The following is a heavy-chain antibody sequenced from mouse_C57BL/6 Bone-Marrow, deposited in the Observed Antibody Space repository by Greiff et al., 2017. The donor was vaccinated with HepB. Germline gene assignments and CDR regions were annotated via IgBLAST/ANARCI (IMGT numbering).Heavy chain of an antibody. V-gene: IGHV1-15*01. Sequence: VQLQESGAELVRPGASVTLSCKASGYTFTDYEMHWVKQTPVHGLEWIGAIDPETGGTAYNQKFKGKAILTADKSSSTAYMELRSLTSEDSAVYYCTRLSYYYGSSYRYYFDYWGQGTTLTVSS. CDR3: TRLSYYYGSSYRYYFDY. D-gene: IGHD1-1*01. CDR2: IDPETGGT. CDR1: GYTFTDYE. J-gene: IGHJ2*01.